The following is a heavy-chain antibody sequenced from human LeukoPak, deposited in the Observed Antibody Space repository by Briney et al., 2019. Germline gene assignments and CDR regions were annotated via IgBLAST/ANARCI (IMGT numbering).Heavy chain of an antibody. CDR2: IYPDDSDT. V-gene: IGHV5-51*01. CDR3: ARRRITMVRGVMVNWFDP. D-gene: IGHD3-10*01. J-gene: IGHJ5*02. Sequence: GESLKISCKGSGYTFTTYWIGWVRQVPGKGLEWMGMIYPDDSDTRYSPSFQGQVTISADKSISTAYLQWSSLKASDTAMYYCARRRITMVRGVMVNWFDPWGQGTLVTVSS. CDR1: GYTFTTYW.